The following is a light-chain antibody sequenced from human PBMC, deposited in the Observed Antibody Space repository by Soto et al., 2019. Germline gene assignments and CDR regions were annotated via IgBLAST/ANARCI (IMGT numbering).Light chain of an antibody. CDR3: SSNAGTNNLRV. CDR2: EVF. J-gene: IGLJ3*02. Sequence: QSALTQPPSAPGSPGQSVTISCTGTSSDLGGYNYVSWYQQHPGKAPKLVIYEVFKRPSGVPDRFSGSKSGNTASLTVSGLQTEDEADYYCSSNAGTNNLRVFGGGTKLTVL. V-gene: IGLV2-8*01. CDR1: SSDLGGYNY.